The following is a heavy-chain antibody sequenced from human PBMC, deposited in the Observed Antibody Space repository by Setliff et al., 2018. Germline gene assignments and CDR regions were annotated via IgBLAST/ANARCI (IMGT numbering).Heavy chain of an antibody. CDR2: IYYSGSI. J-gene: IGHJ4*02. V-gene: IGHV4-39*01. CDR1: GGSISSSSYY. D-gene: IGHD3-9*01. CDR3: ARTLYDYDILTGPGYYFDY. Sequence: PSETLSLTCTVSGGSISSSSYYWGWIRQPPGKGLEWIGSIYYSGSIYYNPSLKSRVTLFVDTSKDQFSLRLTSMTAADTAVYYCARTLYDYDILTGPGYYFDYWGQGTLVTVSS.